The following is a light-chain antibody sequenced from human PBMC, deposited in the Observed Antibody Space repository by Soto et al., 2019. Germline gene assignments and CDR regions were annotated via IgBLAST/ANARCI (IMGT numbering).Light chain of an antibody. CDR3: QQYGTSPLT. V-gene: IGKV3-20*01. J-gene: IGKJ1*01. CDR1: QSVSSSY. Sequence: ETVLTQNPVTQSSSPGQRSTLSYRASQSVSSSYLAWYQQKPGQAPRLLIYGASSRATGIPDRFSGSGSGTDFTLTISRLEPEDFAVYYCQQYGTSPLTFGQGTKVDIQ. CDR2: GAS.